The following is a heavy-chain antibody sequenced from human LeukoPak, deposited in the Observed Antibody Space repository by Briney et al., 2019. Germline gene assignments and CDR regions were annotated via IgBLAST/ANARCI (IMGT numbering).Heavy chain of an antibody. CDR3: ASSLTGSLSDAFDI. Sequence: PGGSLRLSCAASGFTFSSYSMNWVRKAPGKGLEWVSAISGSGGSTYYADSVKGRFTISRDNSKNTLYLQMNSLRAEDTAVYYCASSLTGSLSDAFDIWGQGTMVTVSS. D-gene: IGHD3-9*01. CDR1: GFTFSSYS. CDR2: ISGSGGST. J-gene: IGHJ3*02. V-gene: IGHV3-23*01.